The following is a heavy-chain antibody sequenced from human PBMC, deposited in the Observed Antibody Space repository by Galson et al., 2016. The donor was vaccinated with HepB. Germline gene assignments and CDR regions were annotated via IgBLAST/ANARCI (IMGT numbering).Heavy chain of an antibody. D-gene: IGHD2-2*01. J-gene: IGHJ5*02. CDR3: ATFDREADMWDPLT. CDR1: GHTLTELS. CDR2: FDPEDGET. V-gene: IGHV1-24*01. Sequence: SVKVSCKVSGHTLTELSMHWVRQAPGKGLEWMGGFDPEDGETIYAQKFQGRVTMTEDTSTDTVYMGLSSLRSEDTAVYYCATFDREADMWDPLTWGQGTLVTVSS.